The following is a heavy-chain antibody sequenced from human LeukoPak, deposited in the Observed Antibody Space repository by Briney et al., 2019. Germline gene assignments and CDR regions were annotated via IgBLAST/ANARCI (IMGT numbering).Heavy chain of an antibody. CDR1: GGSFSGYY. Sequence: PSETLSLTCAVYGGSFSGYYWSWIRQPPGKGLEWIGEINHSGSTNYNPSLKSRVTISVDTSNNQFSLKLSSVTAADTAVYYCAGGLVTPRGAFDIWGQGTMVTVSS. CDR3: AGGLVTPRGAFDI. CDR2: INHSGST. D-gene: IGHD2-21*02. J-gene: IGHJ3*02. V-gene: IGHV4-34*01.